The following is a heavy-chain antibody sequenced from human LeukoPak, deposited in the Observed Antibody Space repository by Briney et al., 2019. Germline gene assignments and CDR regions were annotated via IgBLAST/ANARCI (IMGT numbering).Heavy chain of an antibody. CDR1: GGSISSGSYY. J-gene: IGHJ4*02. CDR2: IYTSGST. CDR3: ARGYNDFWSGYYSDY. V-gene: IGHV4-61*02. Sequence: SQTLSLTCTVSGGSISSGSYYWGWIWQPAGKGLEWIGRIYTSGSTNYNPSLKSRVTISVDTSKSQFSLKLSSVTAADTDVYYCARGYNDFWSGYYSDYWGQGTLVTVSS. D-gene: IGHD3-3*01.